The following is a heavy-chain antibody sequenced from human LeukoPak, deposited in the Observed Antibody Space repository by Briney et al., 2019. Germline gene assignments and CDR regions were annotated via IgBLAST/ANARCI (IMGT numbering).Heavy chain of an antibody. V-gene: IGHV3-33*01. D-gene: IGHD2-2*01. Sequence: PGGSLRLSCAASGFTFSSYGMHWVRQAPGKGLEWVAVIWYDGSNKYYADSVKGRFTISRDNSKNTLYLQMNSLRAEDTAVYYCARDVGVVPAAMDYYYYGMDVWGQGTTVTVSS. CDR3: ARDVGVVPAAMDYYYYGMDV. CDR1: GFTFSSYG. CDR2: IWYDGSNK. J-gene: IGHJ6*02.